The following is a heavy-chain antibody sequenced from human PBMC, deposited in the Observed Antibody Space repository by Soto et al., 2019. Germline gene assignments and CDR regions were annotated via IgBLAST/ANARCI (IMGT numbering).Heavy chain of an antibody. J-gene: IGHJ6*02. CDR3: ARGNIRQQLVKYYYYYYGMDV. D-gene: IGHD6-13*01. CDR2: IYTSGST. V-gene: IGHV4-4*07. Sequence: PSETLSLTCTVSGGSISSYYWSWIRQPAGKGLEWIGRIYTSGSTNYNPSLKSRVTMSVDTSKNQFSPKLSSVTAADTAVYYCARGNIRQQLVKYYYYYYGMDVWGQGTTVTVSS. CDR1: GGSISSYY.